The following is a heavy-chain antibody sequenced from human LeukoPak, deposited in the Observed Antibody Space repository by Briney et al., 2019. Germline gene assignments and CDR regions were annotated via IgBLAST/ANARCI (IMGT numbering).Heavy chain of an antibody. CDR2: INPSGGST. CDR3: ARDGIAAATVAEYFQH. J-gene: IGHJ1*01. D-gene: IGHD6-13*01. CDR1: GYTFTSYY. V-gene: IGHV1-46*01. Sequence: ASVKVSCKASGYTFTSYYMHWVRQAPGQGLEWMGLINPSGGSTSYAQKFQGRVTMTRDTSTSTVYMELSSLRSEDTAVYYCARDGIAAATVAEYFQHWGQGTLVTVSS.